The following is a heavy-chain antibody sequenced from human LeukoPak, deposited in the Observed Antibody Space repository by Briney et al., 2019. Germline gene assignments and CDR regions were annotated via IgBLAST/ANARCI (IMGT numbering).Heavy chain of an antibody. D-gene: IGHD2-2*01. J-gene: IGHJ3*02. V-gene: IGHV4-34*01. CDR3: ARGPRRYCSSTSCYGAFDI. CDR2: INRSGST. Sequence: SETLSLTCAVYGGSFSGYYWSWIRQPPGKGLEWIGEINRSGSTNYNPSLKSRVTISVDTSKNQFSLKLSSVTAADTAVYYCARGPRRYCSSTSCYGAFDIWGQGTMVTVSS. CDR1: GGSFSGYY.